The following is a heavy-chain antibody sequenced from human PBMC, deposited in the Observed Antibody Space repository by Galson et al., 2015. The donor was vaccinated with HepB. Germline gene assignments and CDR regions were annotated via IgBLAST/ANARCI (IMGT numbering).Heavy chain of an antibody. CDR2: ISYDGTTK. V-gene: IGHV3-30*18. CDR3: AKESLGGALDY. CDR1: GFTFSTYD. Sequence: SLRLSCAASGFTFSTYDMHWVRQAPGKGLEWVAVISYDGTTKYLADSLKGRFTISRDNSKNTLFLEMNTLRTEDMAVFYCAKESLGGALDYWGQGSLVTVSS. D-gene: IGHD3-16*01. J-gene: IGHJ4*02.